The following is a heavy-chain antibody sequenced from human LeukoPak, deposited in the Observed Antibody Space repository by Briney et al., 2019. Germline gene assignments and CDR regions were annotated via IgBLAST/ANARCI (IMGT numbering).Heavy chain of an antibody. Sequence: ASETLSLTCTVSGYSISSSYFWGWIRQPPGKGLEWTGSISHSGSTYYNPSLKSRVTISIDTSKNQFSLNLRLVTAADTAVYYCARHAAAANFDYWGQGTLVTVSS. V-gene: IGHV4-38-2*02. D-gene: IGHD6-25*01. J-gene: IGHJ4*02. CDR2: ISHSGST. CDR3: ARHAAAANFDY. CDR1: GYSISSSYF.